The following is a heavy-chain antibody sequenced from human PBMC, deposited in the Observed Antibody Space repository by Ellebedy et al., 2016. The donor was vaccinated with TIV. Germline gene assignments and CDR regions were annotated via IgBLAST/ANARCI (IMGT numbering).Heavy chain of an antibody. V-gene: IGHV3-7*03. J-gene: IGHJ6*02. CDR2: IKRDGSDK. CDR1: GFTFSTYW. D-gene: IGHD3-10*01. Sequence: GESLKISCAASGFTFSTYWMTWVRQAPGKGLEWVANIKRDGSDKYYVDSVKGRFTISRDKAKNSLYLQMNSLRAEDTAVYYCARNYYGSRLGGMDVWGQGTTVTVSS. CDR3: ARNYYGSRLGGMDV.